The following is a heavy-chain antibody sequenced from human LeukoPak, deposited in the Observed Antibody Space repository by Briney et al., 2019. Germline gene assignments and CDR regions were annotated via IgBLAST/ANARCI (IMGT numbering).Heavy chain of an antibody. CDR2: INPNSGDT. CDR1: GYTFTRHY. D-gene: IGHD6-13*01. CDR3: MRGGGNSWFDY. Sequence: ASVKVSCKASGYTFTRHYFHWVRQAPGQGLEWMGWINPNSGDTNFAQKFQGRVTMTRATSISTVYMELTSLRSDDTALYYCMRGGGNSWFDYWGQGALVSVSS. V-gene: IGHV1-2*02. J-gene: IGHJ4*02.